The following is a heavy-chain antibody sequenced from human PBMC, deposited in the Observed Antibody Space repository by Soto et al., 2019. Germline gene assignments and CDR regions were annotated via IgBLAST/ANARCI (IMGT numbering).Heavy chain of an antibody. CDR2: IIPIFGTA. CDR3: SSRTYTGSYYGGNWFDP. D-gene: IGHD1-26*01. V-gene: IGHV1-69*13. Sequence: SVKVSCKASGGTFSSYAIRWVRQAPGQGLEWMGGIIPIFGTANYAQTFQGRVTINADESTSTAYMELRSLRSEDTAVYYCSSRTYTGSYYGGNWFDPWGQGTLVTVAS. J-gene: IGHJ5*02. CDR1: GGTFSSYA.